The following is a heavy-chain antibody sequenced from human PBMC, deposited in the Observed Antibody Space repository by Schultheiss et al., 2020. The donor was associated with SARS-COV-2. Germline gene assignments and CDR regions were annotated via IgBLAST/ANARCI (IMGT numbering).Heavy chain of an antibody. J-gene: IGHJ4*02. CDR1: GFTVSSNE. Sequence: GESLKISCAASGFTVSSNEMSWVRQAPGKGLEWVSSISGGSTYYADSRKGRFTISRDNAKNSLYLQMNSLRAEDTAVYYCARDSDVWLVGPHYYFDYWGQGTLVTVSS. CDR3: ARDSDVWLVGPHYYFDY. D-gene: IGHD3-10*01. CDR2: ISGGST. V-gene: IGHV3-38-3*01.